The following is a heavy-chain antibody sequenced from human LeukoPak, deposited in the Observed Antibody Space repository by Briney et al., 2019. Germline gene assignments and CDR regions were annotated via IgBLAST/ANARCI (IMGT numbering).Heavy chain of an antibody. J-gene: IGHJ3*02. CDR3: ARFGLGKHIEVAGIPFDI. V-gene: IGHV1-2*02. CDR1: GYTFTGYY. Sequence: ASVKVSCKASGYTFTGYYMHWVRQAPGQGLEWMGWINPNSGDTNYAQKFQGRVTMTRDTSITTAYMELSRLRSDDTAVYYCARFGLGKHIEVAGIPFDIWGQGTMVTVSS. D-gene: IGHD6-19*01. CDR2: INPNSGDT.